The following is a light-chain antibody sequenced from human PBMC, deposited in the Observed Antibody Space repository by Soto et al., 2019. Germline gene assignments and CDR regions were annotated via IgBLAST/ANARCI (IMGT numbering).Light chain of an antibody. CDR2: DAY. Sequence: DIQMTQSPSSLSASVGDRVTITCQASQDINNYLNWYQQKPGKAPKLLIYDAYKVETGVPCRFSGGGSGTDFTFTISSRQREDLATYYCQQSDSLPLTFGGGTDVEIK. CDR3: QQSDSLPLT. CDR1: QDINNY. J-gene: IGKJ4*01. V-gene: IGKV1-33*01.